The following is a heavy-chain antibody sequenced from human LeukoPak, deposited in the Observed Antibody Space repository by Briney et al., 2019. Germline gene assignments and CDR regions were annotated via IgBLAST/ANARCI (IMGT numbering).Heavy chain of an antibody. D-gene: IGHD2-21*02. V-gene: IGHV3-74*03. CDR1: EFDFFSYG. CDR2: IFTDGSTT. J-gene: IGHJ4*01. Sequence: GGSLRLSCVASEFDFFSYGMQWVRQAPGKGLVWVSRIFTDGSTTTYADSVKGRFTISRDNAKNTLCLEMKSLRVEDTAVYYCARELPREVTLDYWGQGTLVTVSP. CDR3: ARELPREVTLDY.